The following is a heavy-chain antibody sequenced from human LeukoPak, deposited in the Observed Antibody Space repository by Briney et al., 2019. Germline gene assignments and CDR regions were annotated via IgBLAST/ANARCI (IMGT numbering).Heavy chain of an antibody. V-gene: IGHV1-18*01. CDR2: ISAYNGNT. CDR1: GYTFTSYG. Sequence: GASVKVSCKASGYTFTSYGISSVRQAPGQGLEWRGWISAYNGNTNYAQKLQGRVTMTTDTSTSTAYMELRSLRSDDTAVYYCARPRKGDYFDYWGQGTLVTVSS. CDR3: ARPRKGDYFDY. J-gene: IGHJ4*02.